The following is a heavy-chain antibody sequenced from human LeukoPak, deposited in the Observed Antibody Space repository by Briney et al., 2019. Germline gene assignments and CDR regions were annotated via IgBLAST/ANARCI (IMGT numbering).Heavy chain of an antibody. J-gene: IGHJ4*02. CDR1: GFTSSSYG. V-gene: IGHV3-33*01. D-gene: IGHD4-11*01. Sequence: GGSLRLSCATSGFTSSSYGFHWVRQAPIKGLEWVAVIWYGGSKKYYAHSVKGRFTISRDDSKNTVYLQMDSLRAEDTAMYYCARDRGDYSDYSDFFDAWGQGTLVTFSS. CDR2: IWYGGSKK. CDR3: ARDRGDYSDYSDFFDA.